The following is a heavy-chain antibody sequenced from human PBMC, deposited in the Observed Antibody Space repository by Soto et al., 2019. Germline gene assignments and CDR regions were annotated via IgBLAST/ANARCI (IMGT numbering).Heavy chain of an antibody. CDR3: GKDPNGDYIGAFDM. CDR1: GFSFSSYA. V-gene: IGHV3-23*01. J-gene: IGHJ3*02. D-gene: IGHD4-17*01. CDR2: IGSSGGTT. Sequence: GGSLRLSCAASGFSFSSYAMSWVRQAPGKGLEWVSGIGSSGGTTHLADSVKGRFSISRDNSKNTLYLQMNSLRAEDTAVYYCGKDPNGDYIGAFDMWGQGTMVTVSS.